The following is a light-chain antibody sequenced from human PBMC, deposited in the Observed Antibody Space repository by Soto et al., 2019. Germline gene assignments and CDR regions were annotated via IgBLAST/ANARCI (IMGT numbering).Light chain of an antibody. V-gene: IGKV3-20*01. CDR1: QSVSRNF. CDR3: QQLGSSPYT. J-gene: IGKJ2*01. Sequence: EIVLTQSPGTLSLSPGERATLSCGASQSVSRNFLAWYQQKPGQAPRLLIYGASNRATGIPDRFSGSGSGTDFTFTISRLEPEDFAVYYCQQLGSSPYTFGQGTKVDIK. CDR2: GAS.